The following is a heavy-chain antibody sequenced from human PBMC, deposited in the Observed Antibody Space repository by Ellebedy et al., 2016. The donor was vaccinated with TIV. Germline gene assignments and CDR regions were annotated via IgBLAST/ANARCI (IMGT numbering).Heavy chain of an antibody. Sequence: GESLKISXAASGFTFSNYAMTWVRQAPGKGLEWVSDISVSGDSTYYADSVKGRFTISRDNSKNTLYLQMNSLRAEDTALYYCARSTRIGTTGAYFDYWGQGTLVTVSS. J-gene: IGHJ4*02. D-gene: IGHD1-1*01. CDR1: GFTFSNYA. CDR2: ISVSGDST. V-gene: IGHV3-23*01. CDR3: ARSTRIGTTGAYFDY.